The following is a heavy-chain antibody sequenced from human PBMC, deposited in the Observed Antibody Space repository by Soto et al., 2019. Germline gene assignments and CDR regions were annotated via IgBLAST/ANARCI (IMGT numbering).Heavy chain of an antibody. Sequence: SETLSLTCTVSGGSISSGDFYWSWIRQPPGKGLELIGNIYYSGSTYYNPSLRSRAIMSVDTSQNQFSLKLSSLTAADTAVYFCARADDFSDWVDYWGQAALVTFSS. CDR3: ARADDFSDWVDY. J-gene: IGHJ4*02. CDR1: GGSISSGDFY. CDR2: IYYSGST. D-gene: IGHD4-17*01. V-gene: IGHV4-30-4*01.